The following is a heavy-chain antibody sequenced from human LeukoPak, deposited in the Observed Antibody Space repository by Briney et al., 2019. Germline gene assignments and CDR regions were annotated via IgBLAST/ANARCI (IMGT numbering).Heavy chain of an antibody. J-gene: IGHJ4*02. CDR2: INPNSGGT. CDR3: ARDTEPVYDSSGYYLDY. D-gene: IGHD3-22*01. CDR1: GYTFTGYY. V-gene: IGHV1-2*04. Sequence: ASVKVSCKASGYTFTGYYMHWVRQAPGQGLEWMGWINPNSGGTNYAQKFQGWVTMTRDTSISTAYMELSRLRSDDTAVYYCARDTEPVYDSSGYYLDYWGQGTLVTVSS.